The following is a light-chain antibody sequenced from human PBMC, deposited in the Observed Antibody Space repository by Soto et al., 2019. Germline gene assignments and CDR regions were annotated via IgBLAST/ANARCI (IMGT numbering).Light chain of an antibody. CDR2: GAS. CDR1: QSVSSN. J-gene: IGKJ1*01. CDR3: QQYNNWPPWT. Sequence: EIVMTQSPATLSVSPGERATLSCRASQSVSSNLAWYQQKPGQAPRLLIYGASTRATGIPARFSDSGSGTEFTLTISRLQSEDFAVYYCQQYNNWPPWTFGQGTKVEIK. V-gene: IGKV3-15*01.